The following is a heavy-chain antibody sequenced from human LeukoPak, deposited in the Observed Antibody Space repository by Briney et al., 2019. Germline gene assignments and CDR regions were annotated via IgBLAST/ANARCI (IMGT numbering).Heavy chain of an antibody. Sequence: GGSLRLSCAASGSTFSSYALTWFGRAPGRGLEWVSAISGSGGSTYYADSVKGRFTISRDNSKNTLYLQMNSLRAEDTAVYYCANNLPEAPFDYWGQGTLVTVSS. J-gene: IGHJ4*02. CDR3: ANNLPEAPFDY. D-gene: IGHD1-1*01. V-gene: IGHV3-23*01. CDR2: ISGSGGST. CDR1: GSTFSSYA.